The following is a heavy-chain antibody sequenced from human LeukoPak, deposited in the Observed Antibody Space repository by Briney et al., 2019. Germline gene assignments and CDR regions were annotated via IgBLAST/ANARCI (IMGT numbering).Heavy chain of an antibody. CDR2: TYYRSKWYN. CDR1: GDSVSSNSAA. Sequence: SQTLPLTCAISGDSVSSNSAAWNWIRQSPSRGLEWLGRTYYRSKWYNDYAESVKSRINIKQDTSKHQLSLQLNSVTPEDTAVYYCARDQAGLDYWGQGTLVTVSS. V-gene: IGHV6-1*01. J-gene: IGHJ4*02. D-gene: IGHD6-13*01. CDR3: ARDQAGLDY.